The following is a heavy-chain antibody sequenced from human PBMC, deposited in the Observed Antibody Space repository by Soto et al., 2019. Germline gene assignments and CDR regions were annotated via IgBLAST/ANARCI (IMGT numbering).Heavy chain of an antibody. D-gene: IGHD6-19*01. CDR1: GFSITSYA. J-gene: IGHJ3*02. V-gene: IGHV1-58*01. Sequence: LLKVSCKASGFSITSYAVQLVRQAREQRLEWIGWIVVGSGNTNYAQKFQEGVTITGDMSTSTAYMELSSLRSEDTAVYYCAAVDSSGWYDSVGAFDIWGQGTMVTVSS. CDR3: AAVDSSGWYDSVGAFDI. CDR2: IVVGSGNT.